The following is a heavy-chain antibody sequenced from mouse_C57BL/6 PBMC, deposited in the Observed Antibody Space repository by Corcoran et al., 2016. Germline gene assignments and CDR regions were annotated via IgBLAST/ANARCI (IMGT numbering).Heavy chain of an antibody. CDR1: GYTFTDYY. CDR3: ARNGPSYYGSSLFAY. Sequence: EVQLQQSGPVLVKPGASVKMSCKASGYTFTDYYMNWVKQSHGKSLEWIGVINPYNGGTSYNQKFKGKATLTVDKSSSTAYMELNSLTSEDSAVYYCARNGPSYYGSSLFAYWGQGTLVTVSA. J-gene: IGHJ3*01. CDR2: INPYNGGT. D-gene: IGHD1-1*01. V-gene: IGHV1-19*01.